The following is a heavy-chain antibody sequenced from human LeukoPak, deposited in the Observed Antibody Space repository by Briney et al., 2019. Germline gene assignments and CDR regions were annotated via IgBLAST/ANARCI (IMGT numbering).Heavy chain of an antibody. Sequence: SETLSLTCTVSGYSISSGYYWGWIRQPPGKGLEWIGSIYHSGRTFYNPSLKSRVTISVDTSKNQFSLKLTSVTAADTAVYYCARDKFDWLLYGGPDYYYYMDVWGKGTTVTISS. D-gene: IGHD3-9*01. J-gene: IGHJ6*03. CDR2: IYHSGRT. CDR3: ARDKFDWLLYGGPDYYYYMDV. CDR1: GYSISSGYY. V-gene: IGHV4-38-2*02.